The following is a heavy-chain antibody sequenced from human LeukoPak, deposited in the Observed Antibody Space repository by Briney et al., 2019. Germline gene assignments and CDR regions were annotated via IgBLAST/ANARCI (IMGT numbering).Heavy chain of an antibody. V-gene: IGHV3-30-3*01. CDR3: ARAYSRSGVEDSCDM. CDR1: GFTFSSYA. J-gene: IGHJ3*02. CDR2: ISYDGSNK. D-gene: IGHD6-13*01. Sequence: GGSLRLSCAASGFTFSSYAMRWVRQAPGKGLEWVAVISYDGSNKYYADSVKGRFTISRGNSKHTLYPQMNSTSAEDAAVYYCARAYSRSGVEDSCDMWGPSTMVTVSS.